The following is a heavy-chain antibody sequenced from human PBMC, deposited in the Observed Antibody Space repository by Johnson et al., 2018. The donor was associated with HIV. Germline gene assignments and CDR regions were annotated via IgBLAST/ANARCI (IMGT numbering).Heavy chain of an antibody. V-gene: IGHV3-23*04. CDR2: ISWNSGST. D-gene: IGHD6-13*01. CDR3: AKAGGIAAAGAFDI. J-gene: IGHJ3*02. Sequence: VQLVESGGDVVQPGRSLRLSCAASGFIFSNYAMHWVRQAPGKGLEWVSGISWNSGSTYYADSVKGRFTISRDNSKNTLYLQMNSLRAEDTAVYYCAKAGGIAAAGAFDIWGQGTMVTVSS. CDR1: GFIFSNYA.